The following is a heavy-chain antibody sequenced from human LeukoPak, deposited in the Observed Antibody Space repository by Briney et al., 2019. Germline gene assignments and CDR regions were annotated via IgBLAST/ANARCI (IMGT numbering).Heavy chain of an antibody. J-gene: IGHJ4*02. D-gene: IGHD3-10*01. CDR1: GFTFSSYG. CDR3: AKDDGSGRYYNPYYFDY. V-gene: IGHV3-30*18. CDR2: ISYDGSNN. Sequence: PGRSLRLSCAASGFTFSSYGMHWVRQAPGKGLEWVAVISYDGSNNYYADSVTGRFTISRDNSKNMLYLQLNSLRPEDTAVYYCAKDDGSGRYYNPYYFDYWGQGTLVTVSS.